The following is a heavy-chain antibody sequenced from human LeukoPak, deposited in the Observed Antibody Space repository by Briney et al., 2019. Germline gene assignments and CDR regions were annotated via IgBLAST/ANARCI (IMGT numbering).Heavy chain of an antibody. CDR3: AKGRYYDSSGYYRY. V-gene: IGHV3-23*01. Sequence: GGSLRLSCAASGFTFSSYAMSWVRQAPGKGLEWASAISGSGGSTYYADSVKGRFTISRDNSKNTLYLQMNSLRAEDTAVYYCAKGRYYDSSGYYRYWGQGTLVTVSS. D-gene: IGHD3-22*01. CDR2: ISGSGGST. J-gene: IGHJ4*02. CDR1: GFTFSSYA.